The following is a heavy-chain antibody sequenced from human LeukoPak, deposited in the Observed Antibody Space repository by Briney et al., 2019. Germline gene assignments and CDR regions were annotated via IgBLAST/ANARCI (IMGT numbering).Heavy chain of an antibody. D-gene: IGHD3-10*01. CDR3: ARVSGFGDHYDY. CDR1: GYTFTSYG. V-gene: IGHV1-18*01. CDR2: ISANNGNT. Sequence: GASVKVSCKASGYTFTSYGISWVRQAPGQGLEWMGWISANNGNTNSAQKLQGRVTMTTDTSTNTAYMELSSLRSEDTAVYYCARVSGFGDHYDYWGQGTLVTVSS. J-gene: IGHJ4*02.